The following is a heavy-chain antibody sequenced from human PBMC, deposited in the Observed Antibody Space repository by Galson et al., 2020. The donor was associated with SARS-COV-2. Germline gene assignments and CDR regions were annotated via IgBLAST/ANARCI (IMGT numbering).Heavy chain of an antibody. J-gene: IGHJ6*02. V-gene: IGHV4-4*07. CDR3: ARAVAVAGHYYYYGMDV. CDR1: GGSISGYY. D-gene: IGHD6-19*01. Sequence: SETLSLTCTVSGGSISGYYWTWIRQPAGKGLEWIGRMYDSRSANYGPSLRSRATMSIDTSKNQFSLEVTSVTAADTAVYYCARAVAVAGHYYYYGMDVWGHGTTVIVSS. CDR2: MYDSRSA.